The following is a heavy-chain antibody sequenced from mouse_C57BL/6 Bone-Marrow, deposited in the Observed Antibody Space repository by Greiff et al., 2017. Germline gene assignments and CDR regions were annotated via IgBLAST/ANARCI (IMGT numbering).Heavy chain of an antibody. D-gene: IGHD4-1*01. CDR2: IYPGDGDT. V-gene: IGHV1-80*01. J-gene: IGHJ2*01. CDR3: ARDWDYCDY. CDR1: GYAFSTYW. Sequence: QVQLQQSGAELVKPGASVKISCKVSGYAFSTYWMTWVKQRPGKGLEWIGQIYPGDGDTNYNGKFKGKATLTADKSSSTAYMQLSSLTSEDSAVYFCARDWDYCDYWGQGTTLTVSS.